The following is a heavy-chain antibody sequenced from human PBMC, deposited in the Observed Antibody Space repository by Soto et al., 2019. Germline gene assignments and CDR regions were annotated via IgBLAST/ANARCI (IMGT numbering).Heavy chain of an antibody. D-gene: IGHD3-3*01. CDR1: GYTFTSYG. CDR2: ISAYNCNT. Sequence: GASVKVSCKASGYTFTSYGISWVRQAPGQGLEWMGWISAYNCNTNYAQKLQGRVTMTTDTSTSTAYMELRSLRSDDTAVYYCARVRITIFGVVIAQPSSGMDVWGQGATVTVSS. J-gene: IGHJ6*02. CDR3: ARVRITIFGVVIAQPSSGMDV. V-gene: IGHV1-18*04.